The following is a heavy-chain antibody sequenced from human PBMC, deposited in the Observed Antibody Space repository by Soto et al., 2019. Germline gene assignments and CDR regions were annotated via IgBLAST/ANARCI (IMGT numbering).Heavy chain of an antibody. Sequence: QVQLQESGPGLVKPSQTLSLTCTVSGGSISSGDYYWSWIRQPPGKGLEWIGYIYYSGSTYYNPSLKSRVTISVDTSNNQFSLKLSCVTAADTAVYYCARVDSSGYYYFDYWGQGTLVTVSS. J-gene: IGHJ4*02. V-gene: IGHV4-30-4*01. CDR3: ARVDSSGYYYFDY. CDR2: IYYSGST. D-gene: IGHD3-22*01. CDR1: GGSISSGDYY.